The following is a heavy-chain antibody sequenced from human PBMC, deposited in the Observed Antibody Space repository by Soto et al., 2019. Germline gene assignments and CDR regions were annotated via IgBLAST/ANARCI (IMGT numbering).Heavy chain of an antibody. Sequence: PGGSLRLSCAASGFTFSSYAMSWVRQAPGKGLEWVSAISGVSIGGSTYYADSVKGRFTISRDSSKNTLYLQMSSLRAEDTAVYYCARDRVGTISAHSYYDISGSFDYWGQGTLVTVSS. V-gene: IGHV3-23*01. CDR2: ISGVSIGGST. CDR3: ARDRVGTISAHSYYDISGSFDY. D-gene: IGHD3-22*01. J-gene: IGHJ4*02. CDR1: GFTFSSYA.